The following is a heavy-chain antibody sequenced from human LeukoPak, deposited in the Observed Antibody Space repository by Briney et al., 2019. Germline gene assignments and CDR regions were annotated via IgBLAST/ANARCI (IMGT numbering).Heavy chain of an antibody. CDR1: GYSFTSYW. J-gene: IGHJ4*02. CDR2: IYPGDSDT. CDR3: ATGMYYYDSSGSVFDY. V-gene: IGHV5-51*01. D-gene: IGHD3-22*01. Sequence: KISCKGSGYSFTSYWIDWVRQMPGKGLEWMGIIYPGDSDTRYSPSFQGQVTISADKSISTAYLQWSSLKASDTAMYYCATGMYYYDSSGSVFDYWGQGTLVTVSS.